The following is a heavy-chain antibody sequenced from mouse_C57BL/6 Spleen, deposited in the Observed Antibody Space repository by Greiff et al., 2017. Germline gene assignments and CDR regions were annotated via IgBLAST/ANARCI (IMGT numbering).Heavy chain of an antibody. CDR3: ARPYGSSYHWYFDV. CDR1: GFTFSSYA. CDR2: ISDGGSYT. J-gene: IGHJ1*03. Sequence: EVKLVESGGGLVKPGGSLKLSCAASGFTFSSYAMSWVRQTPEKRLEWVATISDGGSYTYYPDNVKGRFTISRDNAKNNLYLQMSHLKSEDTAMYYCARPYGSSYHWYFDVWGTGTTVTVSS. D-gene: IGHD1-1*01. V-gene: IGHV5-4*03.